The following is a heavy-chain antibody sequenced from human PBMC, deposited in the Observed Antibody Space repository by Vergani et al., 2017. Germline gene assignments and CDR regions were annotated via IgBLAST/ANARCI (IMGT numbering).Heavy chain of an antibody. D-gene: IGHD2-2*01. CDR2: IYHSGST. CDR3: ASWVGYCSSTSCYAPGWTFSY. V-gene: IGHV4-4*02. J-gene: IGHJ4*02. CDR1: GGSISSSNW. Sequence: QVQLQESGPGLVKPSGTLSLTCAVSGGSISSSNWWSWVRQPPGKGLEWIGEIYHSGSTNYNPSLKSRVTISVDKSKNQFSLKLSSVTAADTAVYYCASWVGYCSSTSCYAPGWTFSYWGQGTLVTVSS.